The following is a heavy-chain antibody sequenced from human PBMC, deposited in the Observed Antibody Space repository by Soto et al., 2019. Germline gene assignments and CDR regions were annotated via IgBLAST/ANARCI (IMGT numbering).Heavy chain of an antibody. J-gene: IGHJ5*02. CDR1: GGSISSGGYY. V-gene: IGHV4-31*03. Sequence: SETLSLTCTVSGGSISSGGYYWSWIRQHPGKGLEWIGYIYYSGSTYYNPSLKSRVTISVDTSKNQFSLKLSSVTAADTAVYYCARDCGIVVVPAAPGGWFDPWGQGTLVTVS. CDR3: ARDCGIVVVPAAPGGWFDP. CDR2: IYYSGST. D-gene: IGHD2-2*01.